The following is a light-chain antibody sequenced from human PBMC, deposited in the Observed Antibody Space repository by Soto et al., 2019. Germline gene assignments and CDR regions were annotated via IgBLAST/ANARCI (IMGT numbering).Light chain of an antibody. V-gene: IGLV2-14*03. CDR2: EVS. CDR1: SNDMGGYNY. CDR3: SSYELDSPLV. Sequence: QSALTQPASVSGSPGQSITISCTGTSNDMGGYNYVSWYQQRPGKAPKLIISEVSDRPSGVSDRFSGSKSGNTASLTISGLQAEDEAVYYCSSYELDSPLVFGGGTKLTVL. J-gene: IGLJ2*01.